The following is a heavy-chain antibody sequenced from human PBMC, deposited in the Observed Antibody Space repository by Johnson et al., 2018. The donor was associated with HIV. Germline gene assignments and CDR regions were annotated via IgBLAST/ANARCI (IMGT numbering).Heavy chain of an antibody. CDR1: GFTFSSYG. CDR3: AKDSMGFNWNQFEAFDM. Sequence: QVQLVESGGGLAQPGGSLRLSCAASGFTFSSYGMHWVRQAAGKGLEWVALIWYDGSNKYYADSVKGRFTISRDNSKNTLYLQMNSLRGEDMAVYYCAKDSMGFNWNQFEAFDMWGQGTMVTVSS. D-gene: IGHD1-20*01. V-gene: IGHV3-33*06. CDR2: IWYDGSNK. J-gene: IGHJ3*02.